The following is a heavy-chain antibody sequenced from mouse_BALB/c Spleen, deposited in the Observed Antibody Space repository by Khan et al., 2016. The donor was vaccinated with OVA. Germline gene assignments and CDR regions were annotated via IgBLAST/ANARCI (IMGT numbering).Heavy chain of an antibody. Sequence: VRLQQSGPELVRPGASVKISCTASGYSFTAYFMNWVMQSHGKSLEWIGRINPHIGETFYNQRFKDKATLTVDESSSTAHMELRSLASEDSAVYYCTRIYRSDFDYWGQGTTLTVSP. D-gene: IGHD1-1*01. CDR1: GYSFTAYF. J-gene: IGHJ2*01. CDR2: INPHIGET. CDR3: TRIYRSDFDY. V-gene: IGHV1-20*02.